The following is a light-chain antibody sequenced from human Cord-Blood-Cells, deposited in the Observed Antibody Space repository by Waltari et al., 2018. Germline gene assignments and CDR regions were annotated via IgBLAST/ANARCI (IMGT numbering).Light chain of an antibody. V-gene: IGLV3-1*01. Sequence: SSELTQPPSASVSPGQTASLTCSGDKLGDEYACWYQQKPGQSPVLVIYQDSKRPSGIPERFSGSNSGNTATLTISGTQAMDEADYYCQAWDSSTVVFGGGTKLTVL. J-gene: IGLJ2*01. CDR3: QAWDSSTVV. CDR2: QDS. CDR1: KLGDEY.